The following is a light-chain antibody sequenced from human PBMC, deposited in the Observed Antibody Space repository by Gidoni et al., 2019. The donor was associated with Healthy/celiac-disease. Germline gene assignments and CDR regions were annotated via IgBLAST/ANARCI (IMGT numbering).Light chain of an antibody. J-gene: IGKJ5*01. Sequence: AIQLTQSPSSLSASVGDRVTITCRASQGISSALAWYQQKPGKAPKLLIYDASSLESGVPSRFSGSGSGTDFTLTISSLQAEYFAPYYCQQFNSYALTFGQGTRLEIK. V-gene: IGKV1-13*02. CDR2: DAS. CDR3: QQFNSYALT. CDR1: QGISSA.